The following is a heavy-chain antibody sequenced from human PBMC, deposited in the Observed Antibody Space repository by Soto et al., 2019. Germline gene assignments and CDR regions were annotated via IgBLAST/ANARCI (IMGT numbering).Heavy chain of an antibody. J-gene: IGHJ6*02. D-gene: IGHD2-15*01. V-gene: IGHV3-21*01. CDR1: GFNFNSYT. Sequence: GSLRLSCAASGFNFNSYTINWVRQAPGKRLEWLSSISSSGYIFSTDSVRGRFTISRDNAKNSVYLQIDSLRAEDTAVYFCASDCSGGSCYPGMDVWGQGTTVTVSS. CDR2: ISSSGYI. CDR3: ASDCSGGSCYPGMDV.